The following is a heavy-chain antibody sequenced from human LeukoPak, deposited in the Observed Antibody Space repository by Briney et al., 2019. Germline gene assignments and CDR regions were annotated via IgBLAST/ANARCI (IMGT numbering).Heavy chain of an antibody. CDR2: NSGSGGAT. CDR3: ATGSLGDYYYGMDV. CDR1: GFTFSSYA. D-gene: IGHD6-13*01. Sequence: GGSLRLSCSASGFTFSSYAMHWVRQAPGKGLEYVSANSGSGGATFYADSVKGRITISRDDSKNTLYLQMNSLRAEDTAVYYCATGSLGDYYYGMDVWGQGTTVTVSS. V-gene: IGHV3-64*04. J-gene: IGHJ6*02.